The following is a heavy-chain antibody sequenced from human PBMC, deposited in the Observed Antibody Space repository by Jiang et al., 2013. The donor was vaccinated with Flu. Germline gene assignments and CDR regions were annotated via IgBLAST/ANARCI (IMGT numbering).Heavy chain of an antibody. D-gene: IGHD1-1*01. CDR1: GYTFTSYY. J-gene: IGHJ3*02. CDR3: ARDRETLERLGAFDI. Sequence: GYTFTSYYMHWVRQAPGQGLEWMGIINPSGGSTSYAQKFQGRVTMTRDTSTSTLYMELSSLRSEDTAVYYCARDRETLERLGAFDIWGQGTMVTVSS. V-gene: IGHV1-46*01. CDR2: INPSGGST.